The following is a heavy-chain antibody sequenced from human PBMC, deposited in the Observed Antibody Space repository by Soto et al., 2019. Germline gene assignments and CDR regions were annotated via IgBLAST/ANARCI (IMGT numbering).Heavy chain of an antibody. Sequence: QVQLVQSGAEVKKPGASVKVSCKTSGYTLTNYDINWVRQATGQGLEWMGWTNPKSGYTGYAQKFQGRVTMTRDSSRRTAYMELHSLTSEDTAVYYCARTAGDLDYWGQGTLITVSS. CDR1: GYTLTNYD. V-gene: IGHV1-8*01. D-gene: IGHD4-17*01. J-gene: IGHJ4*02. CDR3: ARTAGDLDY. CDR2: TNPKSGYT.